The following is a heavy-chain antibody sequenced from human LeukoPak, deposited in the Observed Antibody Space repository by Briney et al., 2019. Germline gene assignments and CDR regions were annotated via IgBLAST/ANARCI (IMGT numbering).Heavy chain of an antibody. Sequence: GASVKVSCKASGYTFTGYYMHWVRQAPGQGLEWMGIINPSGGSTSYAQKFQGRVTMTRDMSTSTVYMELSSLRSEDTAVYYCARRGYYDSSGYSNDWFDPWGQGTLVTVSS. CDR1: GYTFTGYY. J-gene: IGHJ5*02. V-gene: IGHV1-46*01. CDR2: INPSGGST. CDR3: ARRGYYDSSGYSNDWFDP. D-gene: IGHD3-22*01.